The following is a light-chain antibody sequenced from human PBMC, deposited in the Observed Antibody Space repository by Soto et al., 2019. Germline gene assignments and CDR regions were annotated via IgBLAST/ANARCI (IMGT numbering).Light chain of an antibody. Sequence: EIVLTQSPGTLSLSPGERATLSCRASQSVSSIYLAWFQQKPGQAPRLLIYGASSRATGIPDRFSGSGSGTDCTLTISGLEPEDFAVYFCQQYGSSWTFGQGTRVEIK. CDR2: GAS. V-gene: IGKV3-20*01. CDR3: QQYGSSWT. CDR1: QSVSSIY. J-gene: IGKJ1*01.